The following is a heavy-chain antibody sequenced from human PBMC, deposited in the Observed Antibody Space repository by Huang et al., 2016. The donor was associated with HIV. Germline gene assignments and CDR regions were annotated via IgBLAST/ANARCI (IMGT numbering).Heavy chain of an antibody. Sequence: QVQLQESGPGLVKPSETLFLTCTVSGGSVSDHYWTWIRQSPGKGLECIGTIFDSGNTYDNPSLKSRLTISADTSSNQVSLRLTAVTAADSAVYYCARQLFYYDSGGYPRDVFDIWGRGIMVIVSS. CDR3: ARQLFYYDSGGYPRDVFDI. V-gene: IGHV4-59*02. D-gene: IGHD3-22*01. CDR2: IFDSGNT. J-gene: IGHJ3*02. CDR1: GGSVSDHY.